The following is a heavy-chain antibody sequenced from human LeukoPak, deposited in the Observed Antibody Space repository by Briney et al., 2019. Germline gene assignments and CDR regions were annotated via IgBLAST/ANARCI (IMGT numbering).Heavy chain of an antibody. J-gene: IGHJ4*02. CDR1: GFTFRHYD. V-gene: IGHV3-23*01. Sequence: GGSLRLSCVASGFTFRHYDMSWVRQAPGKGLEWVSSINTSGGSTYYADSLQGRFTISRDNSKNTLHLQMNNVRAEDTALYYCMKLPTMIIVIDTDFEYWGQGAQVTVSS. CDR2: INTSGGST. CDR3: MKLPTMIIVIDTDFEY. D-gene: IGHD2-21*01.